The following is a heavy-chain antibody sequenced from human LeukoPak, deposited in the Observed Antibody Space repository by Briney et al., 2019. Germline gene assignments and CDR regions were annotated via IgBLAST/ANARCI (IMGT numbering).Heavy chain of an antibody. CDR1: GYTFTSYG. J-gene: IGHJ4*02. Sequence: RASVKVSCKASGYTFTSYGISWVRQAPGKGLEWMGGFDPEDGETIYAQKFQGRVTMTEDTSTDTAYMELSSLRSEDTAVYYCATAARYYYDSSPDENYFDYWGQGTLVTVSS. V-gene: IGHV1-24*01. CDR3: ATAARYYYDSSPDENYFDY. D-gene: IGHD3-22*01. CDR2: FDPEDGET.